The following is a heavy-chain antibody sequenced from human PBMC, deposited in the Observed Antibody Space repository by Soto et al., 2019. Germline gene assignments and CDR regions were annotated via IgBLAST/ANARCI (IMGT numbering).Heavy chain of an antibody. Sequence: EVQLLESGGGLVQPGGSLRLSCAASGLIFNNYAMTWDRLAPGKGLEWVSTIGTSDGTTYYSDSVKGRFTISRDNSKTTLYLLMNSLRAEDTALYYCAKDFPAADYWGQGTLVTVSS. V-gene: IGHV3-23*01. J-gene: IGHJ4*02. CDR3: AKDFPAADY. CDR2: IGTSDGTT. CDR1: GLIFNNYA. D-gene: IGHD2-15*01.